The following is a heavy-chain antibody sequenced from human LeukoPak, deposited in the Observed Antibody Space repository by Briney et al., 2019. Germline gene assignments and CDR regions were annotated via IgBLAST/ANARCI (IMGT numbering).Heavy chain of an antibody. CDR3: ARGVLGYCSSTSCVAIDY. D-gene: IGHD2-2*01. J-gene: IGHJ4*02. V-gene: IGHV1-69*13. CDR2: IIPIFGTA. Sequence: AVKVSCKASVGTFSSYAISWVRQAPGQGLEWMGGIIPIFGTANYAQKFQGRVTITADESTSTAYMELSSLRSEDTAVYYCARGVLGYCSSTSCVAIDYWGQGTLVTVSS. CDR1: VGTFSSYA.